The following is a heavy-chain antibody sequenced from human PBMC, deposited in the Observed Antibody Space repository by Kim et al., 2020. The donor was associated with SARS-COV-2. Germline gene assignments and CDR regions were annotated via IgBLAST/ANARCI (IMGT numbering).Heavy chain of an antibody. Sequence: YYSTSLKHRLTISKDTSKNQVVLTMTNMDPVDTATYYCARNRGYSYGYDYWGQGTLVTVSS. CDR3: ARNRGYSYGYDY. D-gene: IGHD5-18*01. J-gene: IGHJ4*02. V-gene: IGHV2-70*01.